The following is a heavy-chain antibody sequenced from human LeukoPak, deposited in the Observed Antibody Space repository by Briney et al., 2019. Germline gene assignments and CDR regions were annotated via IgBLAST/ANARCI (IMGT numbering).Heavy chain of an antibody. D-gene: IGHD5-18*01. Sequence: GGSLRLSCAASGFTFSSYWMHWVRQTPGKGLMWVSRIESDGSTIYADSVKDRFTISRDNAKNSLYLQMNSLRAEDTAVYYCARDQWLQSDYYMDVWGKGTTVTVSS. CDR1: GFTFSSYW. J-gene: IGHJ6*03. CDR2: IESDGST. V-gene: IGHV3-74*01. CDR3: ARDQWLQSDYYMDV.